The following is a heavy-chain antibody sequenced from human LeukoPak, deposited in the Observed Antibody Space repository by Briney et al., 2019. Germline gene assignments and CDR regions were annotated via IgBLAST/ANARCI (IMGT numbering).Heavy chain of an antibody. V-gene: IGHV3-30*02. CDR3: AKDTWFGELLPLDP. CDR2: IRYDGSNK. D-gene: IGHD3-10*01. CDR1: RFTFSNYA. J-gene: IGHJ5*02. Sequence: GGSLRLSCAASRFTFSNYAMHWVRQAPGKGLEWVAFIRYDGSNKYYADSVKGRFTISRDNSKNTLYLQMNSLRAEDTAVYYCAKDTWFGELLPLDPWGQGTLVTVSS.